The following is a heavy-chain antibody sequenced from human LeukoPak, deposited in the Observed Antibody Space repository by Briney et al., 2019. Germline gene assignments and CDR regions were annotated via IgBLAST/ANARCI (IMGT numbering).Heavy chain of an antibody. V-gene: IGHV3-7*01. J-gene: IGHJ4*02. CDR3: ASSEPYSGYDLGDY. D-gene: IGHD5-12*01. Sequence: GGSLRLSCAASGFTFSSYWMSWVRQAPGKGLEWVANIKQDGSEKYYVDSVKGRFTISRDNAKNSLYLQMNSLRAEDTAVYYCASSEPYSGYDLGDYWGQGTLVTVSS. CDR1: GFTFSSYW. CDR2: IKQDGSEK.